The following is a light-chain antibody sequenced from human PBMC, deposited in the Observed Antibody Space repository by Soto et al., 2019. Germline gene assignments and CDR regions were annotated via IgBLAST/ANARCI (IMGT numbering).Light chain of an antibody. J-gene: IGKJ1*01. CDR1: QSVGSN. CDR2: DAS. Sequence: EIVMTQSPATLSVSPGESATLSCWASQSVGSNLAWYQQIPGQAPRLLIYDASTRATGIPARFSGSGSGTEFTLTISSLQSEDFAVYYCQQYNNWPRAFGQGTKVEIK. CDR3: QQYNNWPRA. V-gene: IGKV3-15*01.